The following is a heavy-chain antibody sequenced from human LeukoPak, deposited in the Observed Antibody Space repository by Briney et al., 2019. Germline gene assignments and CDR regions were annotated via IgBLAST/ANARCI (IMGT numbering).Heavy chain of an antibody. CDR1: GFIVSDNY. CDR3: AREGSGWFFDY. CDR2: IYSDGTT. D-gene: IGHD6-19*01. V-gene: IGHV3-66*01. Sequence: PGGSLRLSCAASGFIVSDNYMTWVRQARGKGLEWVSVIYSDGTTYYADSVKGRFTVSRDNSKNTLYLQMNSLRVEDTAVYSCAREGSGWFFDYWGQGTLVTVSS. J-gene: IGHJ4*02.